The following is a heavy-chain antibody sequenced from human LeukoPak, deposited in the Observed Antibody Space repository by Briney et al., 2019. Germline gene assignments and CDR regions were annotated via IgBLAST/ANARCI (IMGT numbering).Heavy chain of an antibody. J-gene: IGHJ5*02. D-gene: IGHD3-10*01. CDR2: IRSKANSYAT. CDR1: GFTFSGSA. Sequence: GGSLRLSCAASGFTFSGSAMHWVRQASGKWLEWVGRIRSKANSYATAYAASVKGRFTISRDDSKNTAYLQMNSLKTEDTAVYYCTRRITMVRGVIMTWGQGTLVTVSS. CDR3: TRRITMVRGVIMT. V-gene: IGHV3-73*01.